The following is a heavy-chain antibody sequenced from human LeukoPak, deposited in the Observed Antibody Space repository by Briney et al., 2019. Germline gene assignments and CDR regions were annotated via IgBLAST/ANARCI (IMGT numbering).Heavy chain of an antibody. Sequence: KPSETLSLTCAVYGGSFSGYYWSWIRQPPGKGLEWIGEINHSGSTNYNPSLKSRVTISVDTSKNQFSLKLSSVTAADTAVYYCARAEGYCSSISCYGYWFDPWGQGTLVTVSS. CDR1: GGSFSGYY. D-gene: IGHD2-2*01. V-gene: IGHV4-34*01. CDR2: INHSGST. J-gene: IGHJ5*02. CDR3: ARAEGYCSSISCYGYWFDP.